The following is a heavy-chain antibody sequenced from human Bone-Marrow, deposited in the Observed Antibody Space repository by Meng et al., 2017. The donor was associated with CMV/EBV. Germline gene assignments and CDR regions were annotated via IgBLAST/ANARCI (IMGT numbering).Heavy chain of an antibody. Sequence: GSLRLSCAVYGGSFSGYYWSWIRQPPGKGLEWIGEINHSGSTNYNPSLKSRVTISVDTSKNQFSLKLSSVTAADTAVYYCAKDLSPYSRAGAFDIWGQGTMVTVSS. CDR2: INHSGST. V-gene: IGHV4-34*01. D-gene: IGHD6-13*01. CDR1: GGSFSGYY. J-gene: IGHJ3*02. CDR3: AKDLSPYSRAGAFDI.